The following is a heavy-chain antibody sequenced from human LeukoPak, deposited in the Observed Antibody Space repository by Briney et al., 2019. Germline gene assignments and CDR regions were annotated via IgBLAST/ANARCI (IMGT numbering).Heavy chain of an antibody. CDR1: GYTFTGYY. J-gene: IGHJ4*02. CDR3: ARATARPGGYDY. D-gene: IGHD1-26*01. CDR2: INPNSGGT. Sequence: ASVKVSCKGSGYTFTGYYMHWVRQAPGQGLEWMGWINPNSGGTNYAQKFQGRDTMTRDTSISTAYMELSRLRSDDTAVYYCARATARPGGYDYWGQGTLVTVSS. V-gene: IGHV1-2*02.